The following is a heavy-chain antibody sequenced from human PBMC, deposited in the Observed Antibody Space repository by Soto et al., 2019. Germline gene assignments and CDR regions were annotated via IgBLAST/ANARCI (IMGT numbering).Heavy chain of an antibody. CDR3: TRDRYYDSSGPDY. J-gene: IGHJ4*02. V-gene: IGHV3-49*04. CDR1: GLTFSSYS. Sequence: GGSLRLSCAASGLTFSSYSMNWVRQAPGKGLEWVGFIRSKAYGGTTEYAASVKGRFTISRDDSKSIAYLQMNSLKTEDTAVHYCTRDRYYDSSGPDYWGQGTLVTVSS. D-gene: IGHD3-22*01. CDR2: IRSKAYGGTT.